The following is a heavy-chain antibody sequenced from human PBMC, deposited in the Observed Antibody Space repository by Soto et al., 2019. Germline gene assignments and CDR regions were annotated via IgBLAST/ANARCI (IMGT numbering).Heavy chain of an antibody. V-gene: IGHV4-34*01. Sequence: PSETLSLTCAVYGGSFSGYYWSWIRQPPGKGLEWIGEINHSGSTNYNPSLKSRVTISVDTSKNQFSLKLSSVTAADTAVYYCARSSRVDYWGQGTLVTVSS. CDR2: INHSGST. CDR3: ARSSRVDY. J-gene: IGHJ4*02. CDR1: GGSFSGYY. D-gene: IGHD6-13*01.